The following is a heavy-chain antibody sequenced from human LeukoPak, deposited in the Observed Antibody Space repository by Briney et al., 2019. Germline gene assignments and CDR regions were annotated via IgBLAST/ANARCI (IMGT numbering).Heavy chain of an antibody. J-gene: IGHJ3*02. V-gene: IGHV4-61*01. D-gene: IGHD3-16*01. CDR1: GGSFYSRTYY. Sequence: SETLSLTCTVSGGSFYSRTYYWSWIRQPPGKGLEWIGYIYYSGSTNYHPSLKSRVTISVDTSKNQFSLKLSSVTAADTAVYYCARDWGGNAFDIWGQGTMVTVSS. CDR2: IYYSGST. CDR3: ARDWGGNAFDI.